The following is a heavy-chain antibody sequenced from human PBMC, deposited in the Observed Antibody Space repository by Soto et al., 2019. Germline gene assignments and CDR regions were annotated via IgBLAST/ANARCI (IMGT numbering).Heavy chain of an antibody. V-gene: IGHV3-30*03. CDR3: ALTRRSSLLEVAGPGFEY. Sequence: PGGSLRLSCAASGFNFGGFGMHWVRQAPGKGLEWLSVLSYEGSEEYYADSVRGPFTISRDNSKNTLFLQMDSLRVDDTGVYYCALTRRSSLLEVAGPGFEYWGQGTLVTVSS. CDR1: GFNFGGFG. CDR2: LSYEGSEE. J-gene: IGHJ4*02. D-gene: IGHD6-19*01.